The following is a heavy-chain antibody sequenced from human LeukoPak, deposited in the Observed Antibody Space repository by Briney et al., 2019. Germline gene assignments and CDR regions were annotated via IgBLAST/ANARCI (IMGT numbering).Heavy chain of an antibody. CDR1: GYTFTGYY. CDR3: AREMRYSSGWVPSDY. V-gene: IGHV1-2*02. Sequence: ASVKVSCKASGYTFTGYYMHWVRQAPGQGFEWMGWINPNSGGTNYAQKFQGRVTMTRDTSISTAYMELSRLRSDDTAVYYCAREMRYSSGWVPSDYWGQGTLVTVSS. J-gene: IGHJ4*02. CDR2: INPNSGGT. D-gene: IGHD6-19*01.